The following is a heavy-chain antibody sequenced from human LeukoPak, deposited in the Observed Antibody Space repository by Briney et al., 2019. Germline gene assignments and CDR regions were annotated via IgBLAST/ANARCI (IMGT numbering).Heavy chain of an antibody. D-gene: IGHD6-13*01. J-gene: IGHJ3*02. CDR2: INPNSGGT. V-gene: IGHV1-2*02. CDR3: ARDGAAAGTRTFDI. Sequence: ASVKVSCKASGYTFTGYYMHWVRQAPGQGLEWMGWINPNSGGTNYAQKFQGRVTMTRDTSISTAYMELSRLRSDDTAVYYCARDGAAAGTRTFDIWGQGTMVTVSS. CDR1: GYTFTGYY.